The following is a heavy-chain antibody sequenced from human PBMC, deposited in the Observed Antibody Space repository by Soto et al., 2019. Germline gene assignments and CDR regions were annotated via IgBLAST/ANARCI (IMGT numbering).Heavy chain of an antibody. CDR1: GYTFTGYY. D-gene: IGHD3-22*01. CDR2: INPNSGGT. J-gene: IGHJ6*02. CDR3: ARANTYYYDSSGSPFCMDV. V-gene: IGHV1-2*02. Sequence: ASVKVSCKXSGYTFTGYYMHWVRQAPGQGLEWMGWINPNSGGTNYAQKFQGRVTMTRDTSISTAYMELSRLRSDDTAVYYCARANTYYYDSSGSPFCMDVWGQGTTVTVSS.